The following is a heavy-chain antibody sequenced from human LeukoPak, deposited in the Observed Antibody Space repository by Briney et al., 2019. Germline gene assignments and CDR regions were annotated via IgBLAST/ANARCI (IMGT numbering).Heavy chain of an antibody. J-gene: IGHJ3*02. D-gene: IGHD4-17*01. V-gene: IGHV3-23*01. Sequence: GGSLRLSCAASGFTFSSYAMSWVRQAPGEGLEWVSVISGSGVSTYYTDSVKGRFTISRDNSKNTLYLQMNSLRAEDTAIYYCAKTWADMTTVTTGAFDIWGQGTMVTISS. CDR3: AKTWADMTTVTTGAFDI. CDR1: GFTFSSYA. CDR2: ISGSGVST.